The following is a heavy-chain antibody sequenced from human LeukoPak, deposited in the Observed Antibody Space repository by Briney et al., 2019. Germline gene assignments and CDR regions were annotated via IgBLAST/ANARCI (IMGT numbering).Heavy chain of an antibody. J-gene: IGHJ6*04. D-gene: IGHD1-14*01. CDR3: ARGYPPDV. Sequence: PGGSLRLSCAASGFTFSTYSMDWVRQAPGKGPEWVSYISSGSTTIYYADSVKGRFTISRDNAENSLYLQMNSLRAEDTAVYYCARGYPPDVWGKGTTVTVSS. CDR1: GFTFSTYS. V-gene: IGHV3-48*01. CDR2: ISSGSTTI.